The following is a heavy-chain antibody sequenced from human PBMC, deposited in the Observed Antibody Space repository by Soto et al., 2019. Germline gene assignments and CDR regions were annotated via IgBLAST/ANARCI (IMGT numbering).Heavy chain of an antibody. D-gene: IGHD4-17*01. J-gene: IGHJ4*02. CDR3: AREDPVTILDY. Sequence: GGSLRLSCAASGFTFSSYAMSWVRQAPGKGLEWVSYISSRGSSIYYADSVKGRFTISRDNAKNTLYLQMNSLRAEDTAVYYCAREDPVTILDYWGQGTLVTVSS. CDR2: ISSRGSSI. V-gene: IGHV3-48*04. CDR1: GFTFSSYA.